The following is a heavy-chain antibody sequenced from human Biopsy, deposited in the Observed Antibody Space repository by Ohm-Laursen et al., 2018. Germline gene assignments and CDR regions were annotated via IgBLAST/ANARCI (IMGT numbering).Heavy chain of an antibody. Sequence: ETLSLTCTVSGVSTSSYFWSWIRQPLGKGLEWIGYVSYSGNTKYNPSLKSRVIISADTSKNQFSLKLSSVTAADTAMYYCAAYYYDSSGYFYAFHYWGQGTLVTVSS. J-gene: IGHJ4*02. D-gene: IGHD3-22*01. CDR3: AAYYYDSSGYFYAFHY. CDR1: GVSTSSYF. CDR2: VSYSGNT. V-gene: IGHV4-59*08.